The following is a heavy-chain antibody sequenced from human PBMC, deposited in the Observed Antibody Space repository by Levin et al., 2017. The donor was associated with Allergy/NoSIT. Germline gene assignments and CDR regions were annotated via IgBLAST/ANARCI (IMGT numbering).Heavy chain of an antibody. CDR2: IYYSGST. D-gene: IGHD2-21*02. CDR1: GGSISSSSYY. V-gene: IGHV4-39*07. Sequence: PSETLSLTCTVSGGSISSSSYYWGWIRQPPGTGLEWIGSIYYSGSTYYNPSLKSRVTISVDTSKNQFSLKLSSVTAADTAVYYCARIRTATSQIFDPWGQGTLVTVSS. CDR3: ARIRTATSQIFDP. J-gene: IGHJ5*02.